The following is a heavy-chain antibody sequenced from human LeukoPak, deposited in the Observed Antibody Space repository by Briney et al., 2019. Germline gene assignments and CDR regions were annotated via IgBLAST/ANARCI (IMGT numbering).Heavy chain of an antibody. Sequence: SGPTLVKPTQTLTLTCTFSGFSLSTSGVGVGWIRQPPGKALEWLALIYYDGDDRYSPSLKSRLTITKDTSKNQVVLTMTNMDPVDTATYYCAHTGIFGVSYWGQGTLVTVSS. D-gene: IGHD3-3*01. V-gene: IGHV2-5*02. CDR1: GFSLSTSGVG. CDR2: IYYDGDD. J-gene: IGHJ4*02. CDR3: AHTGIFGVSY.